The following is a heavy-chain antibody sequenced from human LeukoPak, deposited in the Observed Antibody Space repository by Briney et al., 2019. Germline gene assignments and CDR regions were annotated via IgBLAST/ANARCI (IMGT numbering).Heavy chain of an antibody. CDR1: GLTFSSYA. D-gene: IGHD3-10*01. CDR3: AARGGFGKRFLVDY. CDR2: ISGSGGST. Sequence: PGGSLRLSCAASGLTFSSYAMSWVRQAPGKGLEWVSAISGSGGSTYYADSVKGRFTISRDNSKNTLYLQMNSLRAEDTAVYYCAARGGFGKRFLVDYWGQGTLVTVSS. J-gene: IGHJ4*02. V-gene: IGHV3-23*01.